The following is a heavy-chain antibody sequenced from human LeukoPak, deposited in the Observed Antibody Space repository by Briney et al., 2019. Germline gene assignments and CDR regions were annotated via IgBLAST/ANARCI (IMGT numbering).Heavy chain of an antibody. J-gene: IGHJ4*02. CDR2: IYYSGST. V-gene: IGHV4-31*11. CDR1: GGSFSDYY. Sequence: SETLSLTCAVSGGSFSDYYWSWIRQHPGKGLEWIGYIYYSGSTYYNPSLKSRVTISVDTSKNQFSLKLSSVTAADTAVYYCARVAPGITMIVVVPPGDYYFDYWGQGTLVTVSS. CDR3: ARVAPGITMIVVVPPGDYYFDY. D-gene: IGHD3-22*01.